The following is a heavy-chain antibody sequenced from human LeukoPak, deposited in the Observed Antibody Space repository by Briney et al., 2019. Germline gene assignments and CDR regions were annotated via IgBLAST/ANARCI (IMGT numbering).Heavy chain of an antibody. D-gene: IGHD6-25*01. CDR3: ARGGSVRTFDY. V-gene: IGHV4-39*07. Sequence: SETLSLTCTVSGGSISSSTYYWGWIRQPPGKGLEWIGSIYYSGSTFYNPSLKSRVTISVDTSKNQFSLKLSSVTAADTAVYFCARGGSVRTFDYWGQGSLVTVSS. CDR1: GGSISSSTYY. CDR2: IYYSGST. J-gene: IGHJ4*02.